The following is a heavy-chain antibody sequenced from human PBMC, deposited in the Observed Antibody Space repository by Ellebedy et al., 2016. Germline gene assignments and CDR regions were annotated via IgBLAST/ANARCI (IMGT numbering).Heavy chain of an antibody. CDR2: IIPILGIA. J-gene: IGHJ3*02. V-gene: IGHV1-69*10. Sequence: ASVKVSCKTFGGIFSSYTIGWVRQAPGQGLEWMGGIIPILGIAHYAQKFQGRVTITADKSTSTAYMELNSLRSDDTALYYCATEKEAFDIWGQGTLVTVSS. CDR3: ATEKEAFDI. CDR1: GGIFSSYT.